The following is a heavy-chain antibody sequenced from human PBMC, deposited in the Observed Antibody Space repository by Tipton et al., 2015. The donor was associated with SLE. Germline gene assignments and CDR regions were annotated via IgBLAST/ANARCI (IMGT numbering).Heavy chain of an antibody. J-gene: IGHJ2*01. CDR1: GGSISSSSYY. CDR3: ARHPRGDYCSGGSCPDWYFDL. V-gene: IGHV4-39*07. CDR2: IYYSGST. D-gene: IGHD2-15*01. Sequence: TLSLTCTVSGGSISSSSYYWGWISQPPGKGLEWFGSIYYSGSTYYNPSLKSRVTISVDTSKNQFSLKLSSVTAADTAVYYCARHPRGDYCSGGSCPDWYFDLWGRGTLVTVSS.